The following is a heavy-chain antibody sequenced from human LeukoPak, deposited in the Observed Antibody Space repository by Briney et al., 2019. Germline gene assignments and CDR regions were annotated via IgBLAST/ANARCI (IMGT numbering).Heavy chain of an antibody. V-gene: IGHV3-48*01. CDR1: GFPFSTYS. CDR3: ARDGDGSGSYYVVYY. CDR2: ISGTSTTT. D-gene: IGHD3-10*01. J-gene: IGHJ4*02. Sequence: GGSLRLSCAASGFPFSTYSMNWVRQAPGKGLEWVSYISGTSTTTYYADSVKGRFTISRDNAKNSLYLQMNSLRAEDTAVYYCARDGDGSGSYYVVYYWGQGTLVTVSS.